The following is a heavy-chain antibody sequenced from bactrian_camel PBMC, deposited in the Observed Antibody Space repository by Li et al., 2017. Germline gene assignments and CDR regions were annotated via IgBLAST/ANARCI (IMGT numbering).Heavy chain of an antibody. V-gene: IGHV3S55*01. CDR2: IQDDGAK. Sequence: HVQLVESGGGSVQAGGSLSLSCATRGYTRRSGCLAWFRQVPGKEREMVAQIQDDGAKHYDSTAEGRFTISKDAAKDTLDLRMTSLKPEDSGMYYCAADLRRAWFDYRALLSTSYDYWGQGTQVTVS. CDR1: GYTRRSGC. CDR3: AADLRRAWFDYRALLSTSYDY. D-gene: IGHD4*01. J-gene: IGHJ4*01.